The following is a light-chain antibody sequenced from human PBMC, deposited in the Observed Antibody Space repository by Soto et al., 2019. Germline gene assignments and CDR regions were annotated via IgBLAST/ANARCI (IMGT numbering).Light chain of an antibody. CDR1: QSVSSY. CDR3: QQYKNWPIT. V-gene: IGKV3D-15*01. J-gene: IGKJ5*01. Sequence: EIVLTQSPATLSFSPGERATLSCRASQSVSSYLAWYQQKHGQAPRLLIYGASTMATGIPARFRGSGSGTEGTITISSLQSEDVEVYYCQQYKNWPITFGQGTRLEIK. CDR2: GAS.